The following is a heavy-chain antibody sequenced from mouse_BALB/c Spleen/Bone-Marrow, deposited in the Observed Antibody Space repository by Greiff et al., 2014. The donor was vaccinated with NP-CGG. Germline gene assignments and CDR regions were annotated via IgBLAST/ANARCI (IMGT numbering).Heavy chain of an antibody. CDR2: IDTSDSYT. CDR1: GHTFTDYW. J-gene: IGHJ3*01. CDR3: ARSDYRYDPFAY. Sequence: VQRVESGAELVMPGASVKMSCQASGHTFTDYWMHWVKQRPGQGLEWIGAIDTSDSYTSYNQKFKGKATLTVDESSSTAYMQLSSLTSEDSAVYYCARSDYRYDPFAYWGQGTLVTVSA. V-gene: IGHV1-69*01. D-gene: IGHD2-14*01.